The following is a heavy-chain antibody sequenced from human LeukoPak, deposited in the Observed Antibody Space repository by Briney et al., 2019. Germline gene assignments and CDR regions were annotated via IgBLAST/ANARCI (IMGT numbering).Heavy chain of an antibody. CDR1: GYTFTSYG. Sequence: ASVKVSCKASGYTFTSYGISWVRQAPGQGLEWMGWISAYNGNTNYAQKLQGRVTMTTGTSTSTVYMELSSLRSEDTAVYYCARDTTYDSSGYYRHDAFDIWGQGTMVTVSS. CDR2: ISAYNGNT. J-gene: IGHJ3*02. V-gene: IGHV1-18*01. D-gene: IGHD3-22*01. CDR3: ARDTTYDSSGYYRHDAFDI.